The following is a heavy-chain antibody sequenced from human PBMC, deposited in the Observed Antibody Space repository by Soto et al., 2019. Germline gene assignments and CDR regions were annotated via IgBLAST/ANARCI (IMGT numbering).Heavy chain of an antibody. CDR3: ARRAALRYCSSTSCYGYYYYYMDV. CDR2: IFYTGST. J-gene: IGHJ6*03. D-gene: IGHD2-2*01. V-gene: IGHV4-59*08. CDR1: DGSISSYY. Sequence: SETLALTCTVSDGSISSYYWGWIRQPPGKGLEWIGYIFYTGSTNYNPSLKSRVTISVDTSKNQFSLKLGSVTAADTAVYYCARRAALRYCSSTSCYGYYYYYMDVWGKGTTVTVSS.